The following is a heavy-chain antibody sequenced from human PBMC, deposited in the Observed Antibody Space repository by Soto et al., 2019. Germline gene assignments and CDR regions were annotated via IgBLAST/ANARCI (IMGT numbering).Heavy chain of an antibody. CDR3: ARALYDSSGYIFDY. J-gene: IGHJ4*02. V-gene: IGHV4-31*03. D-gene: IGHD3-22*01. Sequence: SETLSLTCTVSGGSISSGRYYWNWIRQHPGKGLELIGYIYYSGSTYYNPSLKSRVSISLDTSKNQFSLKLTSVTAADTAVYYCARALYDSSGYIFDYWGQGTLVTVSS. CDR1: GGSISSGRYY. CDR2: IYYSGST.